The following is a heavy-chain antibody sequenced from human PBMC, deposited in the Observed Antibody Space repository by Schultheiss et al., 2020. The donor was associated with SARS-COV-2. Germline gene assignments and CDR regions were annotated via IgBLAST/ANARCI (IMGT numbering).Heavy chain of an antibody. V-gene: IGHV4-30-4*08. CDR3: ARTLYGENWFDP. CDR1: GGSISSSDYY. Sequence: SETLSLTCTVSGGSISSSDYYWGWIRQPPGKGLEWIGYIYYSGSTYYNPSLKSRVTISVDTSKNQFSLKLSSVTAADTAVYYCARTLYGENWFDPWGQGTLVTVSS. D-gene: IGHD4-17*01. J-gene: IGHJ5*02. CDR2: IYYSGST.